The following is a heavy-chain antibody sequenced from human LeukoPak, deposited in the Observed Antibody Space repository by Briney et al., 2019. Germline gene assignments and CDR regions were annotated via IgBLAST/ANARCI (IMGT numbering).Heavy chain of an antibody. J-gene: IGHJ3*02. CDR2: IYSGGST. CDR1: GFTVSSNY. V-gene: IGHV3-66*01. CDR3: AKEMATMNAFDI. Sequence: GGSLRLSCAASGFTVSSNYMSWVRQAPGKGLEWVSVIYSGGSTDYKDSVKDRFTISRDNSKNTLYLQMNSLRAEDTAVYYCAKEMATMNAFDIWGQGTMVTVSS. D-gene: IGHD5-24*01.